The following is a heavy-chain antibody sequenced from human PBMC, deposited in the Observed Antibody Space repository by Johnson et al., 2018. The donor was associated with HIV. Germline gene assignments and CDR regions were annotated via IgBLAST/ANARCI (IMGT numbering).Heavy chain of an antibody. Sequence: QVQLVESGGGVVQPGRSLSLSCAASGFTLSSYAMYWVRQAPGKGLEWVAFISYDGSNKYYADSVKGRFTISRDNSKNTLYLKMNSLIAEDTAVYYCARDASYYGSANDAFDIWGQGTMVTVSS. V-gene: IGHV3-30*14. CDR2: ISYDGSNK. J-gene: IGHJ3*02. D-gene: IGHD3-10*01. CDR1: GFTLSSYA. CDR3: ARDASYYGSANDAFDI.